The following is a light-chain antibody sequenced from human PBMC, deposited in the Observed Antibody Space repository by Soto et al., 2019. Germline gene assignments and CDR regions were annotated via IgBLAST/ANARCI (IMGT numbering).Light chain of an antibody. J-gene: IGKJ3*01. CDR1: QSISSW. Sequence: DIQMTQSPSTLSASVGDRVTITCRASQSISSWLAWYQQKPGKAPKLLIYKTSSLKSGVSSRFSGSGSGTEFTLTISSLQADDFATYYCQQSRVFGPGTKVDIK. CDR2: KTS. CDR3: QQSRV. V-gene: IGKV1-5*03.